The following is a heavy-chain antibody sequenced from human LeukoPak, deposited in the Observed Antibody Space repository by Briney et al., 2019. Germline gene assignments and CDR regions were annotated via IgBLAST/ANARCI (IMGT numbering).Heavy chain of an antibody. Sequence: SETLSLTCTVSGGSISSGGYYWSWIRQHPGKGLEWIGYIYYSGSTYYNPSLKSRVTISVDTSKNQFSLKLSSVTAADTAVYYCARGGYKPPKAFDIWGQGTMVTVSS. CDR3: ARGGYKPPKAFDI. V-gene: IGHV4-31*03. CDR1: GGSISSGGYY. CDR2: IYYSGST. J-gene: IGHJ3*02. D-gene: IGHD5-24*01.